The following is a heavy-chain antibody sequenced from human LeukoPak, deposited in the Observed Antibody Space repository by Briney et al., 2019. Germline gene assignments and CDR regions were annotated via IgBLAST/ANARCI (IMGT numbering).Heavy chain of an antibody. J-gene: IGHJ4*02. CDR3: ASLYGDYVASDY. D-gene: IGHD4-17*01. CDR1: GYSSTVYY. Sequence: GASVKVSCKASGYSSTVYYMHWVRQAPGQGLEWMGWINPKSGGTNYAQKFLGRVTMTRDTSINTAYMELSRLRSDDTAVYYCASLYGDYVASDYWGQGTLVTVSS. CDR2: INPKSGGT. V-gene: IGHV1-2*02.